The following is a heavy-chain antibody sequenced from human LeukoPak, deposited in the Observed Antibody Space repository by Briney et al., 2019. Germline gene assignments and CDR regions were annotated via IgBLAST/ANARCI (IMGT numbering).Heavy chain of an antibody. CDR3: ARAGSSMVRGVALGY. CDR1: GGSISSGDYY. CDR2: IYYSGST. V-gene: IGHV4-30-4*01. D-gene: IGHD3-10*01. J-gene: IGHJ4*02. Sequence: SETLSLTCTVSGGSISSGDYYWSWIRQPPGKGLEWIGYIYYSGSTYYNPSLKSRATISVDTSKNQFSLKLSSVTAADTAVYYCARAGSSMVRGVALGYWGQGTLVTVSS.